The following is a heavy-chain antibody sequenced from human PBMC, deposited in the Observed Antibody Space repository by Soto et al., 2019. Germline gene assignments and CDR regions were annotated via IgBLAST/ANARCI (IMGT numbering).Heavy chain of an antibody. Sequence: QVQLVESGGGVVQPGRSLRLSCAASGFTFSSYGMHWVRQAPGKGVEWVAVIWYDGSNKYYADSVKGRFTISRDNSKNTLYLQMNSLRAEDTAVYYCAREGYDFWSGYYYYYYYGMDVWGQGTTVTVSS. J-gene: IGHJ6*02. D-gene: IGHD3-3*01. V-gene: IGHV3-33*01. CDR3: AREGYDFWSGYYYYYYYGMDV. CDR2: IWYDGSNK. CDR1: GFTFSSYG.